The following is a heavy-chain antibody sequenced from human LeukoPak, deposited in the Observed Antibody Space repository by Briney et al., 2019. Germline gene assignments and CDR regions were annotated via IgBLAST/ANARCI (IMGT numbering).Heavy chain of an antibody. CDR1: GFTLGDYA. V-gene: IGHV3-30*04. CDR3: ARGGHGYDSSGYYL. Sequence: GGSLRLSCTASGFTLGDYAMSWFRQAPGKGLEWVAVISYDGSNKYYADSVKGRFTISRDNSKNTLYLQMNSLRAEDTAVYYCARGGHGYDSSGYYLWGQGTLVTVSS. J-gene: IGHJ5*02. CDR2: ISYDGSNK. D-gene: IGHD3-22*01.